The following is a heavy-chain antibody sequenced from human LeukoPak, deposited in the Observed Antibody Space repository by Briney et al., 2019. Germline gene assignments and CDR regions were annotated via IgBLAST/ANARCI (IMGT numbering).Heavy chain of an antibody. Sequence: NPGGSLRLSCAASGFTFSVYYMSWIRQAPGKGLEWVSYISSSGSTIYYADSVKGRFTISRDNAKNSLYLQMNSLRAEDTSVYYCARGADKALYYYYYYMDVWGKGTTVTVSS. V-gene: IGHV3-11*04. CDR2: ISSSGSTI. CDR1: GFTFSVYY. CDR3: ARGADKALYYYYYYMDV. D-gene: IGHD1-26*01. J-gene: IGHJ6*03.